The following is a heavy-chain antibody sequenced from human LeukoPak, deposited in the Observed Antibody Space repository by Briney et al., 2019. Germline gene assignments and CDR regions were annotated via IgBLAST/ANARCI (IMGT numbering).Heavy chain of an antibody. V-gene: IGHV3-30*18. CDR3: AKGRRAPLVGTTTKSWLDY. CDR2: ISNDGSNK. Sequence: GRSLRLSCAASGFTFRTYGMHWVRQAPGKGLEWVALISNDGSNKYYADSVKGRFTISRDNSKNTLYLQMNNLRAEDTAVYYCAKGRRAPLVGTTTKSWLDYWGQGTLVTVSS. J-gene: IGHJ4*02. D-gene: IGHD1-26*01. CDR1: GFTFRTYG.